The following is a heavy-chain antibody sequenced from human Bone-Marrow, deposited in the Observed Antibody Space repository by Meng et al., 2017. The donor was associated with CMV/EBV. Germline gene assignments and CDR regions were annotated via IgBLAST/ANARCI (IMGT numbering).Heavy chain of an antibody. CDR3: ARDRLAAADYGMDV. CDR1: GYSISSGYY. J-gene: IGHJ6*02. V-gene: IGHV4-38-2*02. D-gene: IGHD6-13*01. CDR2: IYHSGST. Sequence: GSLRLSCTVSGYSISSGYYWGWIRQPPGKGLEWIGSIYHSGSTYYNPSLKSRVTISVDTSKNQFSLKLSSVTAADTAVYYCARDRLAAADYGMDVWGQGTTVTVSS.